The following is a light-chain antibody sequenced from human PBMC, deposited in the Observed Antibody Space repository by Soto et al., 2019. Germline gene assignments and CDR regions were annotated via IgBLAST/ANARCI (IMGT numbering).Light chain of an antibody. CDR3: HQRSYWPWT. V-gene: IGKV3-11*01. CDR1: QSVSGY. Sequence: EIVLTQSPATLSLSPGERATLSCRASQSVSGYLVWYQQKPGQAPRLLIYEASTRATGIPARFSGSGTGTDFTRTINGLEPDDFAVYFWHQRSYWPWTFGQGTKVEIK. J-gene: IGKJ1*01. CDR2: EAS.